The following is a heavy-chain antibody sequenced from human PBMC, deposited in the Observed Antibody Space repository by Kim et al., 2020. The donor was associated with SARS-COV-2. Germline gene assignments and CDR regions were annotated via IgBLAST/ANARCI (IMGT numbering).Heavy chain of an antibody. CDR3: ARELLWLNYYYYGMDV. J-gene: IGHJ6*02. D-gene: IGHD3-10*01. Sequence: KFQGRVTMTRNTSISTAYMELSSLRSEDTAVYYCARELLWLNYYYYGMDVWGQGTTVTVSS. V-gene: IGHV1-8*01.